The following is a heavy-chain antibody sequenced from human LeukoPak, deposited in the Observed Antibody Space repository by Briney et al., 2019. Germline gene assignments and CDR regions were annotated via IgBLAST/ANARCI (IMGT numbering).Heavy chain of an antibody. D-gene: IGHD3-10*01. Sequence: PGGSLRLSCAASGFTFSGSAMHWVRQASGKGLEWVGRIRSKANSYATAYAASVKGRFTISRDDSKNTAYLQMNSLKTEDTAVYYCTRLEGYYGSGDYFDYWGQGTLVTVSS. CDR3: TRLEGYYGSGDYFDY. CDR1: GFTFSGSA. CDR2: IRSKANSYAT. J-gene: IGHJ4*02. V-gene: IGHV3-73*01.